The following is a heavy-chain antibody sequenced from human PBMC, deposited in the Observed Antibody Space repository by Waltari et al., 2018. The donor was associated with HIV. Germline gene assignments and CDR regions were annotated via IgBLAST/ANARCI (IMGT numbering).Heavy chain of an antibody. J-gene: IGHJ2*01. Sequence: QVQLQESGPGLVTRSETLSLICNASGDSVTSDVYYWNWIRQPPGKRLDWIGYIFYSGRFFNSGRTSYSPSLKSRVAISVGTSKNQFTLNLDSVTAADTAVYFCARQVILGVTWYFDRWGRGTLFTVSS. CDR3: ARQVILGVTWYFDR. D-gene: IGHD1-26*01. V-gene: IGHV4-61*08. CDR2: IFYSGRFFNSGRT. CDR1: GDSVTSDVYY.